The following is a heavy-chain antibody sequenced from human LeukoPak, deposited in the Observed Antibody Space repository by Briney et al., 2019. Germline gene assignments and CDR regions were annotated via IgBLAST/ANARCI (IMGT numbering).Heavy chain of an antibody. CDR1: GFTFSSYS. D-gene: IGHD3-10*01. Sequence: GGSLRLSCAASGFTFSSYSMNWVRQAPGKGLEWVSSISSSSSYIYYADSVKGRFTISRDNAKNSLYLQMNRLRAEDTAVYYCARGRVVRGYMGYWGQGTLVTVSS. CDR3: ARGRVVRGYMGY. CDR2: ISSSSSYI. V-gene: IGHV3-21*01. J-gene: IGHJ4*02.